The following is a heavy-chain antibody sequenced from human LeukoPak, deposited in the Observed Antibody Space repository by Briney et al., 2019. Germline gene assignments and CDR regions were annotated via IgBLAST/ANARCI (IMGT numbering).Heavy chain of an antibody. J-gene: IGHJ4*02. CDR3: ARAPTTMNYYETTDAQRLGVGEFDY. D-gene: IGHD3-22*01. CDR1: GYTFTSYG. Sequence: ASVKVSCKASGYTFTSYGINWVRQDPGQGLEWMGWINGYNGNTDYAQNLRGRVTLTTDTSTNTVYMELRSLRSDDTAVYYCARAPTTMNYYETTDAQRLGVGEFDYWGQGTLVTVSS. V-gene: IGHV1-18*01. CDR2: INGYNGNT.